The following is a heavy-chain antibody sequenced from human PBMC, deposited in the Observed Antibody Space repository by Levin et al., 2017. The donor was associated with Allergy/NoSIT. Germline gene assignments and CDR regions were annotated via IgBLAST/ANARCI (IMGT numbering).Heavy chain of an antibody. Sequence: ASVKVSCKASGYIFTGYYMHWVRQAPGQGLEWMGWINPNTGGTNYAQKFQGRVTMTRDTSISTAYMEVSRLRSDDTAVYYCARGPGWYYFDYWGQGTLVSVSS. V-gene: IGHV1-2*02. CDR1: GYIFTGYY. CDR2: INPNTGGT. D-gene: IGHD6-19*01. CDR3: ARGPGWYYFDY. J-gene: IGHJ4*02.